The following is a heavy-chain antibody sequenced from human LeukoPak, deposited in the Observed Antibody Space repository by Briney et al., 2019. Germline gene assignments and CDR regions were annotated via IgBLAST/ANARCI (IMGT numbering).Heavy chain of an antibody. V-gene: IGHV3-23*01. CDR3: AKGKYSSGGVPDY. CDR1: GFAFSDSW. D-gene: IGHD6-19*01. CDR2: ISGGGEST. Sequence: PGGSLRLSCAASGFAFSDSWMTWIRQAPGKGLEWVSSISGGGESTYYADSVKGRFTVSRDNSKNTLYLQINSLRGEDTAVYYCAKGKYSSGGVPDYWGQGTLVTVSS. J-gene: IGHJ4*02.